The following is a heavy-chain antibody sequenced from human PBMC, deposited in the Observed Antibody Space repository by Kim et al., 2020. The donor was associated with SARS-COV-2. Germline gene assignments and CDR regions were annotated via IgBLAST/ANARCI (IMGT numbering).Heavy chain of an antibody. J-gene: IGHJ4*02. Sequence: ASVKVSCETSGYTFTGYYMHWVRQAPGQGREWMAWMNPDTGGSHSAQKFQGRLTVTRDTSVNTAYLDWKRLTPDDTAVYYCAREAFKDSYGCSEHWGQGT. CDR1: GYTFTGYY. V-gene: IGHV1-2*02. CDR3: AREAFKDSYGCSEH. D-gene: IGHD5-18*01. CDR2: MNPDTGGS.